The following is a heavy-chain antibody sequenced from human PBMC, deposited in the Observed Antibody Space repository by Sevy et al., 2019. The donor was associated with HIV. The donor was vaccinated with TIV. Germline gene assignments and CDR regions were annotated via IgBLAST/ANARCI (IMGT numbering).Heavy chain of an antibody. Sequence: SGPTLVNPTQTLTLTCTFSGFSLSSSGVGVGWIRQPPGKALEWLALIHWNDDERYSPSLKTRLTITKDTSKNQVVLRMTNVDPVDTATYYCVHRHGSHVLNAFDIWGQGTMVTVSS. V-gene: IGHV2-5*01. CDR1: GFSLSSSGVG. J-gene: IGHJ3*02. D-gene: IGHD1-26*01. CDR2: IHWNDDE. CDR3: VHRHGSHVLNAFDI.